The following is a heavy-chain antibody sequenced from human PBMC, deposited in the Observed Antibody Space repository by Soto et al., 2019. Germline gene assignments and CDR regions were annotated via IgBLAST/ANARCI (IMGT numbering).Heavy chain of an antibody. Sequence: QITLKESGPTLVKPTQTLTVTCTFSGFSLSTSGVDVGWIRQPPGKALEWLALIYWDDDKRYSPSLKSRLTITKDTSKNQVALTMTNMDLVDTATYYCAHSLVRHNFDYWGQGTLVTVSS. CDR2: IYWDDDK. V-gene: IGHV2-5*02. D-gene: IGHD3-10*02. CDR3: AHSLVRHNFDY. J-gene: IGHJ4*02. CDR1: GFSLSTSGVD.